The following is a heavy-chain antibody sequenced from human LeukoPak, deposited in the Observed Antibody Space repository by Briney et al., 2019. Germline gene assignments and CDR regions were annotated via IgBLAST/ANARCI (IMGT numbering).Heavy chain of an antibody. V-gene: IGHV1-69*01. D-gene: IGHD3/OR15-3a*01. CDR2: IIPIFGTA. CDR1: GGTFSSYA. CDR3: ARVLDDSPTEYYFDY. J-gene: IGHJ4*02. Sequence: SVKVSCTASGGTFSSYAISWVRQAPGQGLEWMGGIIPIFGTANYAQKFQGRVTITADESTSTAYMELSSLRSEDTAVYYCARVLDDSPTEYYFDYWGQGTLVTVSS.